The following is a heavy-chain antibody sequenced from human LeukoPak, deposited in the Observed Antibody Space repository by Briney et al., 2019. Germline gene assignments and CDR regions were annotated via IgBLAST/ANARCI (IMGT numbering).Heavy chain of an antibody. CDR1: GFTFSSYA. CDR3: AKREEYYYDSSGPLRY. J-gene: IGHJ4*02. D-gene: IGHD3-22*01. CDR2: ISSSSGST. Sequence: GGSLRLSCAASGFTFSSYAMSWVRQAPGKGLEWVSAISSSSGSTYYADSVKGRFTISRDNSKNTLYLQMNSLRAEDTAVYYCAKREEYYYDSSGPLRYWGQGTLVSVPS. V-gene: IGHV3-23*01.